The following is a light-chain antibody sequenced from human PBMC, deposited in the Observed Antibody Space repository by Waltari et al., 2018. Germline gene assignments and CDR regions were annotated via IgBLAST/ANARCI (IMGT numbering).Light chain of an antibody. J-gene: IGKJ1*01. V-gene: IGKV1D-8*01. CDR1: QGLSSY. CDR3: QQYYSCPWT. CDR2: AAS. Sequence: VIWMTQSPSLLSASTVDRVTISCRMRQGLSSYLALYQQKPGKAPELLIYAASTLQIGVPSRCSGSGSGTDFTLTISCLQSEDFATYYCQQYYSCPWTFGQGTKVEI.